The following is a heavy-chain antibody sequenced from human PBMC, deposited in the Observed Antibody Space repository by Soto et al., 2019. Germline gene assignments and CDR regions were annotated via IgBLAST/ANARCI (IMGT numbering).Heavy chain of an antibody. CDR3: ATLGSGSYAY. CDR1: GGTFSSYI. CDR2: ISPTVGIP. D-gene: IGHD1-26*01. Sequence: QVHLVQSGAEVKKPGSSVTVSCKASGGTFSSYIISWVRQAPGQGLEWMGRISPTVGIPNYAQKFQGRVTITADRSTSTAYMELNSLRSEDTAMYYCATLGSGSYAYWGRGTLVTVSS. V-gene: IGHV1-69*02. J-gene: IGHJ4*01.